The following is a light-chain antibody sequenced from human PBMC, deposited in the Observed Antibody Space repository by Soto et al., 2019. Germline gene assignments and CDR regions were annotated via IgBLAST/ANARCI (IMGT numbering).Light chain of an antibody. Sequence: DIQMTQSPSTLSASVGDRVTITCPASQSISSWLAWYQQKPGKAPKLLIYDASSLESGVPSRFSGSGSGTEFTLTISSLQPDDFATYYCQQYNSYSPVTFGQGTKVDIK. V-gene: IGKV1-5*01. J-gene: IGKJ1*01. CDR1: QSISSW. CDR2: DAS. CDR3: QQYNSYSPVT.